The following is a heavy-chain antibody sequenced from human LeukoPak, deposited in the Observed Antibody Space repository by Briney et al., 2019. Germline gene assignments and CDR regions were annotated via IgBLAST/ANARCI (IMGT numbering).Heavy chain of an antibody. CDR3: ARSLGSLAGTGAFDI. CDR1: GFTSSGHY. D-gene: IGHD1-1*01. Sequence: GGSLRLSCAASGFTSSGHYMDWVRQAPGKGLEWVGRTRNKGNSYTTEYAASVKGRFTLSRDDSKNSLYLQMNSLKTEDTAVYYCARSLGSLAGTGAFDIWGQGTMVTVSS. J-gene: IGHJ3*02. V-gene: IGHV3-72*01. CDR2: TRNKGNSYTT.